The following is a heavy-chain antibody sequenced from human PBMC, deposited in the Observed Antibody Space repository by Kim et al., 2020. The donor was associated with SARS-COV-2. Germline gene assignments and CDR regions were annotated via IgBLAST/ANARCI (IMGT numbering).Heavy chain of an antibody. D-gene: IGHD3-10*01. CDR3: ARVRGSGSYLGRFDY. J-gene: IGHJ4*02. Sequence: PSLKGRVTKSVDASKNQFSLKLSSVTAADTAVYYCARVRGSGSYLGRFDYWGQGTLVTVSS. V-gene: IGHV4-30-2*05.